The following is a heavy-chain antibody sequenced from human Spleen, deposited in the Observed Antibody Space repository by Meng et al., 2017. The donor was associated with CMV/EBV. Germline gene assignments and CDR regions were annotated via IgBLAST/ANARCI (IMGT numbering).Heavy chain of an antibody. J-gene: IGHJ6*01. CDR1: GFSFTNYG. CDR3: VKDVGVVGVFGVAYHYGMDV. CDR2: ISGSGDDT. D-gene: IGHD3-3*01. Sequence: GGSLRLSCAASGFSFTNYGLNWVRQAPGKGLEWVSLISGSGDDTYYADSVKGRFTISRDKSKNSLYLHMSSLRAEDTAVYYCVKDVGVVGVFGVAYHYGMDVWGQGTTVTVSS. V-gene: IGHV3-23*01.